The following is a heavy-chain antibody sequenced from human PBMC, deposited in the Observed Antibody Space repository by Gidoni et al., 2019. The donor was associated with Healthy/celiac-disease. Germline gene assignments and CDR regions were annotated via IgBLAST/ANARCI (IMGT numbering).Heavy chain of an antibody. CDR2: IYYSGST. J-gene: IGHJ4*02. Sequence: QVQLQESGPGLVKPSATLSLTCPVSGGSISSYYWSWIRQPPGKGLEWIGYIYYSGSTNYNPSLKSRVTISVDTSKNQFSLKLSSVTAADTAVYYCASARGGNSGFDYWGQGTLVTVSS. V-gene: IGHV4-59*01. D-gene: IGHD2-21*02. CDR3: ASARGGNSGFDY. CDR1: GGSISSYY.